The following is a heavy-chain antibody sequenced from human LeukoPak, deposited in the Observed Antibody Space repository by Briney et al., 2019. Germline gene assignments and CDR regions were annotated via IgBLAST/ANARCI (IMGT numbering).Heavy chain of an antibody. V-gene: IGHV3-7*03. Sequence: GGSLRLSCAATGFTFSSYWMNWARQAPGKGLEWVASINHNGNVNYYVDSVKGRFTISRDNAKNSLYLQMSNLRAEDTAVYFCARGGGLDVWGQGATVTVSS. CDR3: ARGGGLDV. J-gene: IGHJ6*02. CDR2: INHNGNVN. D-gene: IGHD3-16*01. CDR1: GFTFSSYW.